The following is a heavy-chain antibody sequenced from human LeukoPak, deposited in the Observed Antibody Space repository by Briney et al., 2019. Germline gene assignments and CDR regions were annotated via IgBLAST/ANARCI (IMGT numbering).Heavy chain of an antibody. Sequence: ASVKVSCKASGYTFTSCDINWVRQATGQGLEWMGWMNPNSGNTGYAQKFQGRVTMTRNTSISTAYMELSSLRSEDTAVYYCANSKTYYDFWSGPTDYYYYGMDVWGQGTTVTVSS. J-gene: IGHJ6*02. CDR3: ANSKTYYDFWSGPTDYYYYGMDV. CDR1: GYTFTSCD. CDR2: MNPNSGNT. D-gene: IGHD3-3*01. V-gene: IGHV1-8*01.